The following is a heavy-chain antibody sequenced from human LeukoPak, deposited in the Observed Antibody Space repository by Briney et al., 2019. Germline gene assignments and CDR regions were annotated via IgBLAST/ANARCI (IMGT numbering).Heavy chain of an antibody. CDR3: ARRGDGYNLNFDY. D-gene: IGHD5-24*01. J-gene: IGHJ4*02. Sequence: ASVKVSCKASGYTFTGYYIHWVRQAPGQGLEWMGTVDPSGGRTTYAREFQGRVTLTRDTSTSTVYMELSSLRSEDTAIYYCARRGDGYNLNFDYWGQGTLVTVSS. V-gene: IGHV1-46*01. CDR1: GYTFTGYY. CDR2: VDPSGGRT.